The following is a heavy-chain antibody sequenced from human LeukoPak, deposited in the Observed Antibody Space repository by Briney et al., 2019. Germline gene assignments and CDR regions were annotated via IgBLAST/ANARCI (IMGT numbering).Heavy chain of an antibody. D-gene: IGHD1-14*01. CDR3: AGRTTWGNLDY. V-gene: IGHV3-33*01. Sequence: PGGSLRLSCAASGFTFSSYGMHWVRQAPGKGLEWVAVIWYDGSNKYYADSVRGRFTISRDNSKNTLYLQINSLRAEDTAVYYCAGRTTWGNLDYWGQGTLVTVSS. J-gene: IGHJ4*02. CDR2: IWYDGSNK. CDR1: GFTFSSYG.